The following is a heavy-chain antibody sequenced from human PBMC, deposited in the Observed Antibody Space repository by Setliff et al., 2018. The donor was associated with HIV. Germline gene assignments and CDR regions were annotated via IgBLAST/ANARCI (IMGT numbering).Heavy chain of an antibody. CDR1: GYTFTNFA. D-gene: IGHD6-19*01. V-gene: IGHV1-18*01. CDR3: ARDLTAVAGTNY. Sequence: GASVKVSCKASGYTFTNFAISWVRQAPGQGLEWMGWISAYNDDTNYAPKFQGRVTMTTDTSTSTAYMELRSLRSDDTAVYYCARDLTAVAGTNYWGQGTLVTVSS. CDR2: ISAYNDDT. J-gene: IGHJ4*02.